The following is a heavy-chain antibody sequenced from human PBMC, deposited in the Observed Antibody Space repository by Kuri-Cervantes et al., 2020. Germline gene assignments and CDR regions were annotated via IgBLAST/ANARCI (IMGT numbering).Heavy chain of an antibody. J-gene: IGHJ3*02. V-gene: IGHV3-11*04. Sequence: GGSLRLSCAASGFTFSDYYMSWIRQAPGKGLEWVSYISSSGSTIYYADSVKGRFTISRDNSKNTLYLQMNSLRAEDTAVYYCAKEGGDYGDYAAFDIWGQGTMVTVSS. CDR1: GFTFSDYY. D-gene: IGHD4-17*01. CDR2: ISSSGSTI. CDR3: AKEGGDYGDYAAFDI.